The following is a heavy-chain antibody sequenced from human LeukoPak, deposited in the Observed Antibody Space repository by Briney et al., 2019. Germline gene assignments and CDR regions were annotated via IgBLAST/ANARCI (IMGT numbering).Heavy chain of an antibody. CDR1: GGSIAGTSFY. CDR2: IYSSGST. V-gene: IGHV4-61*02. J-gene: IGHJ3*01. Sequence: SQTLSLTCTVSGGSIAGTSFYWSWIRPPAGQGREWVGRIYSSGSTNYNPSLKIRVTIALDTSKNQFSLKLRSVTAPDTAVCYCGRLIWFGRSFDLWGQGTMVTVSS. D-gene: IGHD3-10*01. CDR3: GRLIWFGRSFDL.